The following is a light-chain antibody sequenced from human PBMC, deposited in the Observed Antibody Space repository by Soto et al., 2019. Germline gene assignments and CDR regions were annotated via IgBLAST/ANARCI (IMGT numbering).Light chain of an antibody. CDR3: QQFNSYPIT. J-gene: IGKJ5*01. CDR1: QSISSW. Sequence: DIQMTQSPSTLSASVGDIVTITCRASQSISSWLAWYQQKPGKAPKLLIYDASSLESGVPSRFSGSGSGTEFTLTISSLQTEDVAVYYCQQFNSYPITFGQGTRLEIK. V-gene: IGKV1-5*01. CDR2: DAS.